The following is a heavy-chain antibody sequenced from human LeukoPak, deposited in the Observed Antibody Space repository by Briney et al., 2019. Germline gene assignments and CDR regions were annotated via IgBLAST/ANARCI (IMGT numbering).Heavy chain of an antibody. CDR2: IWSDGSKA. V-gene: IGHV3-33*01. Sequence: PGRSLRLSCAASGFTSTSYGMHWVRQAPGKGLEWVAVIWSDGSKAYYVDSVKGRFTISRDYSKNTLYLQRSSLRAEDTAVYYCARAGASNEFDYSGQGTLVTVSS. CDR1: GFTSTSYG. D-gene: IGHD2-8*01. CDR3: ARAGASNEFDY. J-gene: IGHJ4*02.